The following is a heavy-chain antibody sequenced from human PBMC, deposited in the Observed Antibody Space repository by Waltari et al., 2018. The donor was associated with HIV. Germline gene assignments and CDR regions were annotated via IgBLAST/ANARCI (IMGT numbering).Heavy chain of an antibody. CDR3: ATGRGVVNY. V-gene: IGHV1-2*06. CDR2: INPNSGGT. J-gene: IGHJ4*02. Sequence: QVQLVQSGAEVKKPGASVKVSCKASGYSFTDYHMPWVRQAPGQGLEWMGRINPNSGGTNYAQKFQGRVTMTRDTSISTAYMDLSSLRSDDTAVYFCATGRGVVNYWGQGTLVTVSS. CDR1: GYSFTDYH. D-gene: IGHD3-10*01.